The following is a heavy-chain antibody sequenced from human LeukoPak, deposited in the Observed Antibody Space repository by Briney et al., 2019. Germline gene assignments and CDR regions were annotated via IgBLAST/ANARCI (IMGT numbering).Heavy chain of an antibody. CDR1: GFTFSTAW. J-gene: IGHJ4*02. CDR2: ISYDGSNK. D-gene: IGHD3-10*01. CDR3: ARDSLGDPTYYFDY. Sequence: PGGSLRLSCVASGFTFSTAWMHWVRQAPGKGLEWVAVISYDGSNKQYADSVRGRFTISRDNSKNTLYVQMNSLRAEDTAVYYCARDSLGDPTYYFDYWGQGTLVTVSS. V-gene: IGHV3-30*03.